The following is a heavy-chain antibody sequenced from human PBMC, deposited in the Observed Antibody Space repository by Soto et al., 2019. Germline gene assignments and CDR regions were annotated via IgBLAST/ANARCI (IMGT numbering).Heavy chain of an antibody. D-gene: IGHD3-3*01. V-gene: IGHV3-11*01. CDR2: ISSSGSTI. Sequence: GGSLRLSCAASGFTFSDYYMSWIRQAPGKGLEWVSYISSSGSTIYYADPVKGRFTISRDNAKNSLYLQMNSLRAEDTAVYYCARDRRPGEEYYDFWSGYFDLYFDYWGQGTLVTVSS. CDR3: ARDRRPGEEYYDFWSGYFDLYFDY. J-gene: IGHJ4*02. CDR1: GFTFSDYY.